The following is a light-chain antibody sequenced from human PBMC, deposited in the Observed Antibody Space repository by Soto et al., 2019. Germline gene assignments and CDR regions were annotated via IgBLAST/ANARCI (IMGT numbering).Light chain of an antibody. V-gene: IGKV1-27*01. CDR2: SAS. Sequence: DIQMTQSPPSLSASVGDRVTITCRASQSIGNSLARYQQKPGTVPKLLIYSASTLQSGVPSRFSGSGSGTYFTLTISSLQPEDVAAYYCQKYNTVPATFGQGTRLEIK. CDR1: QSIGNS. J-gene: IGKJ5*01. CDR3: QKYNTVPAT.